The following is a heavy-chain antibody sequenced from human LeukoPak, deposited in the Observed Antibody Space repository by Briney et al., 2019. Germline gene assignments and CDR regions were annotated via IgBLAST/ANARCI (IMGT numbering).Heavy chain of an antibody. Sequence: SGTLSLTCAVSGGSIGSYYWSWIRQPPGKGLERIGYIYNSGSTNYNPSLKSRVTISVDTSKNQFSLKLSSVTAADTAVYYCARQDNYYYGMDVWGQGTTVTVSS. CDR3: ARQDNYYYGMDV. J-gene: IGHJ6*02. CDR1: GGSIGSYY. V-gene: IGHV4-59*08. CDR2: IYNSGST.